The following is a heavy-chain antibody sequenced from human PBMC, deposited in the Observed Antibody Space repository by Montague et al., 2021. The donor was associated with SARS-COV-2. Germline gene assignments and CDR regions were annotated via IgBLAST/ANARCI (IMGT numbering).Heavy chain of an antibody. CDR1: GFNFGVYE. CDR3: ARAGEDYYYDSSGFLY. J-gene: IGHJ4*02. Sequence: SLRLSCAASGFNFGVYEMNWVRRAPGKGLEWVSYISNSGDTKYYXDSVKGRFTISRDNAKNSLYLQMSSLRAEDTAVYYCARAGEDYYYDSSGFLYWGQGILVTVSS. D-gene: IGHD3-22*01. V-gene: IGHV3-48*03. CDR2: ISNSGDTK.